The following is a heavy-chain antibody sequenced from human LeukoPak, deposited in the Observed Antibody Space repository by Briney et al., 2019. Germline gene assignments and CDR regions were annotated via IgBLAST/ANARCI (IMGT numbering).Heavy chain of an antibody. CDR2: NYYSGSI. CDR1: RGPIISYY. J-gene: IGHJ4*02. Sequence: PSETLSLTFTVPRGPIISYYWTWIRQPPGKGLEWIGYNYYSGSINYNPSLQSRVTISVKTSKNPFSLKLRSVTAGDAAVYLCARVTGYMIEDYFDYWGQGTLVTVSS. CDR3: ARVTGYMIEDYFDY. D-gene: IGHD3-22*01. V-gene: IGHV4-59*01.